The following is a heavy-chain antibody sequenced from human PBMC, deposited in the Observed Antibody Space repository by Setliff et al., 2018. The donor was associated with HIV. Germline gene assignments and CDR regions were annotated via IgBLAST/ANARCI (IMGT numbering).Heavy chain of an antibody. CDR3: TRGRYSSGWSDY. CDR2: ISVSGGST. Sequence: PGGSLRLSCAASGFTFDDYTMHWVRQAPGKGLEWVSVISVSGGSTYYADSVKGRFTISRDNSKNTLYLQMSSLRAEDTAVYYCTRGRYSSGWSDYWGQGTLVTVSS. V-gene: IGHV3-43*01. J-gene: IGHJ4*02. CDR1: GFTFDDYT. D-gene: IGHD6-19*01.